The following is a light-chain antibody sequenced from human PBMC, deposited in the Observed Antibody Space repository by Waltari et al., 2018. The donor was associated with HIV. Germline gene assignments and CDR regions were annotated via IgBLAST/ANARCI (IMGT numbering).Light chain of an antibody. CDR1: NHDVGTYNY. CDR3: SSYTSSISLV. J-gene: IGLJ3*02. CDR2: DVT. V-gene: IGLV2-14*03. Sequence: QSALTQPASVSGSPGQSITISCTGTNHDVGTYNYVSWYQQHPGKAPKLMIYDVTDRPSGVSDRFSGSKSGNTASLTISGLQAEDEADYYCSSYTSSISLVFGGGTKVTVL.